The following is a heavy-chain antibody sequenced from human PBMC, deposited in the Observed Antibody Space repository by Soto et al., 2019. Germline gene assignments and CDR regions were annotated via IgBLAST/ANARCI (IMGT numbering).Heavy chain of an antibody. CDR3: ARGGLLWFGAYYYGMDV. Sequence: SETLSLTCAVYGGSFSGYYWSWIRQPPGKGLEWIGEINHSGSTNYNPSLKSRVTMSVDTSKNQFSLKLSSVTAADTAVYYCARGGLLWFGAYYYGMDVWGQGTTVTVSS. CDR2: INHSGST. J-gene: IGHJ6*02. D-gene: IGHD3-10*01. V-gene: IGHV4-34*01. CDR1: GGSFSGYY.